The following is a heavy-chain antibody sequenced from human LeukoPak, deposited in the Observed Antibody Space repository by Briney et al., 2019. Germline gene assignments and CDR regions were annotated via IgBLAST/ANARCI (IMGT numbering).Heavy chain of an antibody. J-gene: IGHJ3*01. CDR1: GGSFSGYY. CDR2: INHSGST. Sequence: SETLALTCAVYGGSFSGYYWSWIRQPPGKGLEWIGEINHSGSTNYNPSLKSRVTISVDTSKNQFSLKLSSVTAADTAVYYCARKEQWLAHDAFDFWGQGTMVTVSS. D-gene: IGHD6-19*01. V-gene: IGHV4-34*01. CDR3: ARKEQWLAHDAFDF.